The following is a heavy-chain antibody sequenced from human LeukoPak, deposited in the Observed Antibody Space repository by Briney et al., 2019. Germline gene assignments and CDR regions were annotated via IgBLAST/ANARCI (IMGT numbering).Heavy chain of an antibody. J-gene: IGHJ5*02. CDR3: ARKYSSGWENWFDP. D-gene: IGHD6-19*01. CDR2: IIPIFGTA. Sequence: GASVKVSCKASGYTFSSYAISWVRQAPGQGLEWMGGIIPIFGTANYAQKFQGRVTITADESTSTAYMELSSLRSEDTAVYYCARKYSSGWENWFDPWGQGTLVTVSS. V-gene: IGHV1-69*01. CDR1: GYTFSSYA.